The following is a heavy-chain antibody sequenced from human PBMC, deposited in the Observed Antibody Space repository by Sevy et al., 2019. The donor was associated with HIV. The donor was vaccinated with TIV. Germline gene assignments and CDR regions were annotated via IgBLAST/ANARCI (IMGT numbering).Heavy chain of an antibody. J-gene: IGHJ3*02. CDR3: ARGGRHRDVYNRKDAIDI. D-gene: IGHD1-1*01. CDR2: ISSSGSST. V-gene: IGHV3-48*03. Sequence: GGSLRLSCAASGFSFSSYEMNWVRQAPGKGLEWVSYISSSGSSTYYADSVKGRFTISRDNAKNSLYLQMNSLRAEDTAVYDCARGGRHRDVYNRKDAIDIWGQGTMVTVSS. CDR1: GFSFSSYE.